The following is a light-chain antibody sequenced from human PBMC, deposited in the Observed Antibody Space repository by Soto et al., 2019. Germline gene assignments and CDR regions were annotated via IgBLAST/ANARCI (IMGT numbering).Light chain of an antibody. V-gene: IGKV3-15*01. CDR1: HSVSSS. J-gene: IGKJ1*01. CDR3: QHYNTWPWT. Sequence: LVMTQSHAPPSVSPGERATLSFRASHSVSSSLAWYQQKPGQAPRLLISGASTRAAGIPARFSGSGSGTEFTLTISSLQSENFAVYYCQHYNTWPWTFGQGTKVDIK. CDR2: GAS.